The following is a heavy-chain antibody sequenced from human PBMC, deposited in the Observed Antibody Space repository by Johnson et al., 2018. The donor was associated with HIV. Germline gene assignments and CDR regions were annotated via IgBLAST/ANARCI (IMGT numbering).Heavy chain of an antibody. V-gene: IGHV3-11*04. D-gene: IGHD3-22*01. CDR1: GLTVSSNY. CDR2: ISSSGRTI. CDR3: AASNHYDSSGYYSAFDM. J-gene: IGHJ3*02. Sequence: QVQLVESGGGLIQPGGSLRLSCAASGLTVSSNYMSWVRQASGKGLEWVSYISSSGRTIYYVDSVKGRFTISRDNAKKSLYLQMNSLRAEDTAVYYCAASNHYDSSGYYSAFDMWGQGTMVTVSS.